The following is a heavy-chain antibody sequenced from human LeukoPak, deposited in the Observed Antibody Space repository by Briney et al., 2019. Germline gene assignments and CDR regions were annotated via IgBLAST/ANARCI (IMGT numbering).Heavy chain of an antibody. CDR3: ARGNRQLWFYYYYGMDV. CDR2: INPNSGGT. J-gene: IGHJ6*02. V-gene: IGHV1-2*06. D-gene: IGHD5-18*01. CDR1: GYTFTRYY. Sequence: ASVKVSCKASGYTFTRYYMHWVRQAPGQGLEWMGRINPNSGGTNYAQKFQGRVTMTRDTSISTAYMELSRLRSDDTAVYYCARGNRQLWFYYYYGMDVWGQGTTVTVSS.